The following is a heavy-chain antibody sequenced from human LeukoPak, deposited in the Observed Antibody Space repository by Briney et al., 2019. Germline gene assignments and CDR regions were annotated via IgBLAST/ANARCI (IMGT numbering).Heavy chain of an antibody. Sequence: PSETLSLTCIVSGGFISSSSYYWGWIRQPPGKGLEWIGRIYTSGSTNYNPSLKSRVTISVDTSKNQFSLKLSSVTAADTAVYYCARRLWFGQFDYWGQGTLVTVSS. J-gene: IGHJ4*02. D-gene: IGHD3-10*01. CDR3: ARRLWFGQFDY. V-gene: IGHV4-39*07. CDR1: GGFISSSSYY. CDR2: IYTSGST.